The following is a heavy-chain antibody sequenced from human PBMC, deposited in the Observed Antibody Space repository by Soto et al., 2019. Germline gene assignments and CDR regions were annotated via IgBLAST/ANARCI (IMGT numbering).Heavy chain of an antibody. V-gene: IGHV4-39*07. CDR3: ARVIAADPSGMDV. J-gene: IGHJ6*02. CDR2: INHSGST. D-gene: IGHD6-13*01. CDR1: CGSISSSSYY. Sequence: SETLSLTCTVSCGSISSSSYYWSWIRQPPGKGLEWIGEINHSGSTNYNPSLKSRVTISVDTSKNQFSLKLSSVTAADTAVYYCARVIAADPSGMDVWGQGTTVTVSS.